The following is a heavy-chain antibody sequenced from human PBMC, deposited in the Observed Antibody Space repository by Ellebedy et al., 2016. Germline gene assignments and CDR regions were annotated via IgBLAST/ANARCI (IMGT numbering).Heavy chain of an antibody. CDR1: GGSISSGGYS. J-gene: IGHJ5*02. Sequence: SETLSLTXAVSGGSISSGGYSWSWIRQPPGKGLEWIGYIYHSGSTYYNPSLKSRVTISVDRSKNQFSLKLSSVTAADTAVYYCARGVPGVVGATGNWFDPWGQGTLVTVSS. D-gene: IGHD1-26*01. CDR3: ARGVPGVVGATGNWFDP. V-gene: IGHV4-30-2*01. CDR2: IYHSGST.